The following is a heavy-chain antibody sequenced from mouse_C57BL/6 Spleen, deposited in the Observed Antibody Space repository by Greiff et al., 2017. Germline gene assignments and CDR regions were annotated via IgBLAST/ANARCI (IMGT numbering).Heavy chain of an antibody. Sequence: QLVESGGGLVKPGGSLKLSCAASGFTFSSYAMSWVRQTPEKRLEWVATISDGGSYTYYPDNVKGRFTISRDNAKNNLYLQMSHLKSEDTAMYYCARANYGNLLDYWGQGTSVTVSS. CDR1: GFTFSSYA. V-gene: IGHV5-4*01. CDR2: ISDGGSYT. D-gene: IGHD2-1*01. J-gene: IGHJ4*01. CDR3: ARANYGNLLDY.